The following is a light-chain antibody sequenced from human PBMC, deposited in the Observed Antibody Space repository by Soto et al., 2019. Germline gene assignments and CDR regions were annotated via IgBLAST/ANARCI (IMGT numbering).Light chain of an antibody. CDR1: QDVSNY. CDR3: HGYNSAPLT. J-gene: IGKJ4*01. Sequence: DIQMTQSPSSLSASVGDRVTITCRASQDVSNYLAWYQQKPGKVPVLLIYAASSLQSGVPSQFSGSGSGTDFTLAISSLQPEDVATYYCHGYNSAPLTFGGGTKVDI. V-gene: IGKV1-27*01. CDR2: AAS.